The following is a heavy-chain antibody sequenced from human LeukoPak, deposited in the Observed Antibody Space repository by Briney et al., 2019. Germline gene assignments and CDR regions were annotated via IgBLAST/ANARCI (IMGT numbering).Heavy chain of an antibody. CDR1: GGTFSSYA. D-gene: IGHD3-22*01. CDR2: IIPIFGTA. V-gene: IGHV1-69*05. J-gene: IGHJ6*02. CDR3: ARAYYDSSGYYYYYGMDV. Sequence: ASVKVSCKASGGTFSSYAISWVRQAPGQGLEWMGGIIPIFGTANYAQKFQGRVTITTDESTSTAYMELSSLRSEDTAVYYCARAYYDSSGYYYYYGMDVWGQGTTVTVSS.